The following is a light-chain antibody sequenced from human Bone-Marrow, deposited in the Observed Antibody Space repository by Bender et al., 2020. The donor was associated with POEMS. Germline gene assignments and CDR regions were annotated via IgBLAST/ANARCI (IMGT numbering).Light chain of an antibody. CDR1: SSDVGGYNH. V-gene: IGLV2-11*01. CDR2: DVS. J-gene: IGLJ1*01. Sequence: QSALTQPRSVSGSPGQSVTISCTGTSSDVGGYNHVSWYQQHPGKAPKLMISDVSKRPSGVPDRFSGSKSGNTAFLTISGLQAEDEADYYCSSWTSSSTYVFGTGTKVTVL. CDR3: SSWTSSSTYV.